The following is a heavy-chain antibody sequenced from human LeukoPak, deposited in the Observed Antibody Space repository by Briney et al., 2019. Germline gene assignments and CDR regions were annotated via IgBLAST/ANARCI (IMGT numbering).Heavy chain of an antibody. CDR1: GGSISSSSYY. J-gene: IGHJ4*02. CDR2: IYYSGST. CDR3: ARSRSGGSYKRRYYFDY. D-gene: IGHD1-26*01. V-gene: IGHV4-39*01. Sequence: SETLSLTCTVSGGSISSSSYYWGWIRQPPGTGLEWIGSIYYSGSTYYNPSLKSRVTISVDTSKNQFSLKLSSVTAADTAVYYCARSRSGGSYKRRYYFDYWGQGTLVTVSS.